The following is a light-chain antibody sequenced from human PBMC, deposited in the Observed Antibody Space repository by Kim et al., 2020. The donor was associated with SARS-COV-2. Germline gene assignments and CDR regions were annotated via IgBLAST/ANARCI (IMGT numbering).Light chain of an antibody. CDR1: SGSIAGNH. V-gene: IGLV6-57*03. Sequence: KTVTNSCTRNSGSIAGNHVHWYQQRPDSAPTTVIYEDYKRASGVPNRFSGSIDSSSNSASLTISGLRTEDEADYYCQSYDSANQGVFGGGTQLPS. J-gene: IGLJ3*02. CDR3: QSYDSANQGV. CDR2: EDY.